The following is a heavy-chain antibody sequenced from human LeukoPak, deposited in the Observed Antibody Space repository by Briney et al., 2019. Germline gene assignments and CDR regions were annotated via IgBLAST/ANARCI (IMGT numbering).Heavy chain of an antibody. CDR3: ATVGSGYSFDS. J-gene: IGHJ4*02. Sequence: GGSLRLSCAASGFTFSDYYMSWIRQAPGKGLEWISYISRGGSTIYHADSVKGRFTISRDNAKNSLFLQMNTLRAEDTAVYYCATVGSGYSFDSWGQGTLVTVSS. V-gene: IGHV3-11*04. D-gene: IGHD3-22*01. CDR2: ISRGGSTI. CDR1: GFTFSDYY.